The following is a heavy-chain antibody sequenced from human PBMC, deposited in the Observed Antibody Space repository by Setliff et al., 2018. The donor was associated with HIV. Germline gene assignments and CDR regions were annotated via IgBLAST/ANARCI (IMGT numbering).Heavy chain of an antibody. Sequence: GGSLRLSCAASGFTFSSYGMHWVRQAPGKGLEWVAVIWYDGSDKAYVDSVKGRFTISRDNAKNSLYPQMNSLRAEDTAVYYCARDLGFGYYYRSGSVYFDYWGQGTLVTV. CDR1: GFTFSSYG. D-gene: IGHD3-10*01. J-gene: IGHJ4*02. CDR3: ARDLGFGYYYRSGSVYFDY. CDR2: IWYDGSDK. V-gene: IGHV3-33*01.